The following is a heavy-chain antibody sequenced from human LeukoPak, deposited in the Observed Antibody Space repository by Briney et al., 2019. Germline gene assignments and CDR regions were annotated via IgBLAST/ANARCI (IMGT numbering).Heavy chain of an antibody. J-gene: IGHJ5*02. CDR2: IHYSGST. Sequence: KPSETLSLTCTVSGGSIRSSDYYWAWIRQPPGRGLEWIGTIHYSGSTFYKPPLKSRLTVSADTSRNQFYMKLSSVTAADTAVYYCARASGVLSSLEWANWFDTWGQGSLVTVSS. CDR3: ARASGVLSSLEWANWFDT. D-gene: IGHD2-8*01. CDR1: GGSIRSSDYY. V-gene: IGHV4-39*01.